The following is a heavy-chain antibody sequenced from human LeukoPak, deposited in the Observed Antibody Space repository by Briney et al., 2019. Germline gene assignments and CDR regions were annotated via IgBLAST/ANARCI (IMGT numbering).Heavy chain of an antibody. CDR3: ARGYCSSTSCYARSRYYYYGMDV. V-gene: IGHV1-69*04. CDR2: IIPILGIA. Sequence: SVKVSCKASGGTFSSYAISWVRQAPGQGLEWMGRIIPILGIANYAQKFQGRVTINADKSTTKAYMELSSLRSEDTAVYYCARGYCSSTSCYARSRYYYYGMDVWGQGTTVTVSS. D-gene: IGHD2-2*01. CDR1: GGTFSSYA. J-gene: IGHJ6*02.